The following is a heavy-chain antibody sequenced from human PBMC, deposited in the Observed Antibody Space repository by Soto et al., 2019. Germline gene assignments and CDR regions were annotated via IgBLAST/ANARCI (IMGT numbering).Heavy chain of an antibody. CDR3: ARDDIPGITVSTYGMDV. D-gene: IGHD6-19*01. J-gene: IGHJ6*02. CDR2: IWYDGSNK. Sequence: GGSLRLSCAASGFTFSRYGMHWVRQGPGKGLEWVAVIWYDGSNKYYADSVKGRFTISRDNSKNTLHLQMISLRAEDTAVYYCARDDIPGITVSTYGMDVWAQGTTVTVSS. CDR1: GFTFSRYG. V-gene: IGHV3-33*01.